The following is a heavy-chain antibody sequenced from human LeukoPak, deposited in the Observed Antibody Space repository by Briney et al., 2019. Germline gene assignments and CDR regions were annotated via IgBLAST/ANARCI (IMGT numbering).Heavy chain of an antibody. Sequence: ASVKVSCKASGYPFTCYYMHWVRQAPGQGLEWMGWINPNSGGTNYPQKFQGRVTMTRGMSTSTVYMELSSLRSEDTAVYYCARDPPGGDSSGLPYWYFDLWGRGTLVTVSS. D-gene: IGHD3-22*01. CDR1: GYPFTCYY. CDR3: ARDPPGGDSSGLPYWYFDL. CDR2: INPNSGGT. J-gene: IGHJ2*01. V-gene: IGHV1-2*02.